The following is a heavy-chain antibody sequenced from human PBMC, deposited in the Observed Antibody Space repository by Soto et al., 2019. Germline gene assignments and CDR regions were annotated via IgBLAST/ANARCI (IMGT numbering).Heavy chain of an antibody. D-gene: IGHD3-16*01. CDR2: IYYSGST. Sequence: PSETLSLTCTVSGGFISSYYWSWIRQPPGKGLEWIGYIYYSGSTYYNPSLKSRVTISVDTSKNQFSLKLSSVTAADTAVYYCARLGGINWLDPWCQATLVTVSS. CDR1: GGFISSYY. CDR3: ARLGGINWLDP. J-gene: IGHJ5*02. V-gene: IGHV4-59*12.